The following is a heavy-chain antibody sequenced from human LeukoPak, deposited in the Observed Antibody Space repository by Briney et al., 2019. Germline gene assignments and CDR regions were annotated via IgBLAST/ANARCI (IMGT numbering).Heavy chain of an antibody. CDR2: IKQDGSEK. CDR3: ARDATPGYYYDSSGYYPLDY. CDR1: GFTFSSYW. V-gene: IGHV3-7*01. Sequence: PGGSLRLSCAASGFTFSSYWMSWVRQAPGKGLEWVANIKQDGSEKYYVDSVKGRFTISRDNAKNSLYLQMNSLRAEDTAVYYCARDATPGYYYDSSGYYPLDYWGQGTLVTVSS. J-gene: IGHJ4*02. D-gene: IGHD3-22*01.